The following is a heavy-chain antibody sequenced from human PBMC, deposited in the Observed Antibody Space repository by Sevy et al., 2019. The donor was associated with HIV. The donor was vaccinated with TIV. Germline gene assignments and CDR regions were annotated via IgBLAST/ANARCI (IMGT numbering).Heavy chain of an antibody. CDR1: GFTFSSYA. Sequence: GGSLRLSCAASGFTFSSYAMHWVRQAPGKGLEWVAVISYDGSNKYYADSVKGRFTISRDNSKNTLYLQMNSLRAEDTAVYYCARDRAWESGAFDIWDQGTMVTVSS. J-gene: IGHJ3*02. V-gene: IGHV3-30-3*01. CDR2: ISYDGSNK. D-gene: IGHD1-26*01. CDR3: ARDRAWESGAFDI.